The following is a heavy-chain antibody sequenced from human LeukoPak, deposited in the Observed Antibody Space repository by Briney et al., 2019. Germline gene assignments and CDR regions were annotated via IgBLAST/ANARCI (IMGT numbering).Heavy chain of an antibody. V-gene: IGHV3-23*01. Sequence: GRSLTPSCPASGFTFTTYSMSWVRQAPGKGLEWVADISDSGGNTYYADSVKGRFTISSDNSKNTLYLQMNSLRADDPAVYYGAKGLASVPYYYYGIHVWGQGTTVTVSS. CDR2: ISDSGGNT. CDR1: GFTFTTYS. J-gene: IGHJ6*02. CDR3: AKGLASVPYYYYGIHV.